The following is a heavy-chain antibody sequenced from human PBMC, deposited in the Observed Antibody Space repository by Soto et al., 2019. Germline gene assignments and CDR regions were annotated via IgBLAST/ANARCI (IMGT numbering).Heavy chain of an antibody. CDR3: ARYTYTSRYSYFGMDV. Sequence: VQLVESGGGLVKPGGSLRLSCAASGFTFSDYAMSWFRQAPGKGLEWVGVVRSRAYGGTTDYAASVRGTFTISRDDSKSIAYLQMNTLRTEDTAVYYCARYTYTSRYSYFGMDVWGHGTTVTVSS. J-gene: IGHJ6*02. CDR1: GFTFSDYA. CDR2: VRSRAYGGTT. D-gene: IGHD6-13*01. V-gene: IGHV3-49*05.